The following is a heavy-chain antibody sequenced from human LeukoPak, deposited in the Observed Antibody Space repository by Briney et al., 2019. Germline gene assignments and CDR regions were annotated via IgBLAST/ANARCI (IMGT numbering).Heavy chain of an antibody. CDR2: ISGSGGST. V-gene: IGHV3-23*01. J-gene: IGHJ4*02. Sequence: PGGSLRLSCAASGFTFSSYAMNWVPQAPGKGLEWVSAISGSGGSTYYADSVKGRFTISRDNSKNTLYLQMNSLRAEDTAVYYCAKKGDGYNPAPLDYWGQGTLVTVSS. CDR3: AKKGDGYNPAPLDY. CDR1: GFTFSSYA. D-gene: IGHD5-24*01.